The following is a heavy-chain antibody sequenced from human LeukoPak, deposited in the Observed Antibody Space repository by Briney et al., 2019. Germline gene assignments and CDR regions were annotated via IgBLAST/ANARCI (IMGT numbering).Heavy chain of an antibody. CDR2: IWYDGSNK. J-gene: IGHJ4*02. Sequence: GGSLRLSCAASGFSFSSYGMHWVRQAPGKGLEWVAVIWYDGSNKYYGDSVKGRFTIFRDNSKNTLYVQMNSLRAEDTAVYYCARGDFLTGHSPDYWGQGTLVTVSS. CDR3: ARGDFLTGHSPDY. D-gene: IGHD3-9*01. CDR1: GFSFSSYG. V-gene: IGHV3-33*01.